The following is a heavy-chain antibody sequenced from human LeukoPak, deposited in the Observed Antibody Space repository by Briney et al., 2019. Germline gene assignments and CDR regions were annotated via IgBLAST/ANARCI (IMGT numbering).Heavy chain of an antibody. J-gene: IGHJ6*02. V-gene: IGHV4-34*01. CDR1: GGSFSGYY. CDR3: ARKRQLGNYYYYGMDV. CDR2: INHSGST. Sequence: SETLSLTCAVYGGSFSGYYWSWIRQPPGKGLEWIGEINHSGSTNYNPSLKSRVTISVDTSKNQFSLKLSSVTAADTAVYYCARKRQLGNYYYYGMDVWGQGITVTVSS. D-gene: IGHD3-10*01.